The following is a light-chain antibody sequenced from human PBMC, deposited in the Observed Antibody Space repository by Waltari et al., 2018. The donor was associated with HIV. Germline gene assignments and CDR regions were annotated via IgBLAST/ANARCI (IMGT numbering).Light chain of an antibody. J-gene: IGLJ2*01. CDR3: CSYAGSSTVV. V-gene: IGLV2-23*02. Sequence: QSALTQPASVSGSPGQSITISCTGTSSDVGGYNYVSWYQQHPGKAPKLMIYDVSKRPSGVSNRFSGSKSGNTACLTISGLQAEDEADYYCCSYAGSSTVVFGGGTKLTVL. CDR1: SSDVGGYNY. CDR2: DVS.